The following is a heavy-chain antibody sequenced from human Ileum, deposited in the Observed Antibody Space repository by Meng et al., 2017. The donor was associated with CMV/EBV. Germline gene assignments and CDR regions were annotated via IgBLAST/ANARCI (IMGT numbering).Heavy chain of an antibody. Sequence: ESFDGYYWSWIRKPPGKGREWIGEINHSGSTNYNPSLKSRVKISVDTSKNQFSLKLSSVTAAETAVYYWERGPRGNSLLWFGELWAYWGQGTLVTVSS. D-gene: IGHD3-10*01. CDR2: INHSGST. V-gene: IGHV4-34*01. CDR1: ESFDGYY. CDR3: ERGPRGNSLLWFGELWAY. J-gene: IGHJ4*02.